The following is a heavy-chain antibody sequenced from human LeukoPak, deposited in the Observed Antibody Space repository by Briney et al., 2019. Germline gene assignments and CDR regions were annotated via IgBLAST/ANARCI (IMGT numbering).Heavy chain of an antibody. Sequence: SETLSLTCTVSGGSISSYYWSWVRQPPGKGLEWIGYIYYSGSTNYNPSLKSRVTISVDTSKNQFSLKLSSVTAADTAVYYCARVYTGIVGATIKGAFDIWGQGTMVTVSS. D-gene: IGHD1-26*01. CDR2: IYYSGST. CDR1: GGSISSYY. J-gene: IGHJ3*02. CDR3: ARVYTGIVGATIKGAFDI. V-gene: IGHV4-59*01.